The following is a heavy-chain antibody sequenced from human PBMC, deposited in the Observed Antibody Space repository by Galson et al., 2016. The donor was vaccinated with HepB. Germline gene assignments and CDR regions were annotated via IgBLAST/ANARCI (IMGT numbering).Heavy chain of an antibody. V-gene: IGHV4-61*01. Sequence: ETLSLTCTVSGASVSSGSYHWSWIRQPPGKGLEWIGNIYFDGSTTYNPSLKSRLTLSLDTSKNQFSLRLTSVTASDTAVYFCARQYRGGPSDYWGQGTLVIVSS. CDR1: GASVSSGSYH. J-gene: IGHJ4*02. CDR3: ARQYRGGPSDY. D-gene: IGHD5-12*01. CDR2: IYFDGST.